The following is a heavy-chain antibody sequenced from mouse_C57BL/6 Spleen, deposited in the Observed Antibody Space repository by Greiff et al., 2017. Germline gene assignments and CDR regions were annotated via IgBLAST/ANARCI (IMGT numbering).Heavy chain of an antibody. J-gene: IGHJ1*03. Sequence: QVQLKQSGTELVKPGASVKLSCKASGYTFTSYWMHWVKQRPGQGLEWIGNINPSNGGTNYNEKFKSKATLTVDKSSSTAYMQLSSLTSEDSAVYYCARGHYYYGSGYWYFDVWGTGTTVTVSS. CDR3: ARGHYYYGSGYWYFDV. CDR2: INPSNGGT. V-gene: IGHV1-53*01. CDR1: GYTFTSYW. D-gene: IGHD1-1*01.